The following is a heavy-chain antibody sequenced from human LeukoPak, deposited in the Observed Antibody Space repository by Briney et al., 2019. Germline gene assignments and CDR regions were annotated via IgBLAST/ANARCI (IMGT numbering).Heavy chain of an antibody. Sequence: PGGSLRLSCAASGFTFSNYNMISVRQAPGKGLESVSYISSSGSIMHYADSVRGRFTISRDNAKKSLYLQMNSLRAEDTAVYYCARVWDGYSGEDYWGQGTLVTVSS. V-gene: IGHV3-48*01. CDR2: ISSSGSIM. CDR3: ARVWDGYSGEDY. J-gene: IGHJ4*02. CDR1: GFTFSNYN. D-gene: IGHD5-18*01.